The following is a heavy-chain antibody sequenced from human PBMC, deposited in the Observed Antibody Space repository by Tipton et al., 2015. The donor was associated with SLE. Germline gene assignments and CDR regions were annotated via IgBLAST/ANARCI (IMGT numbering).Heavy chain of an antibody. CDR1: GFTFSSYS. V-gene: IGHV3-48*01. J-gene: IGHJ4*02. CDR2: ISSSSSTI. Sequence: SLRLSCAASGFTFSSYSMNWVRQAPGKGLEWVSYISSSSSTIYYADSVKGRFTISRDNAKNSLYLQMNSLRAEDTAVYYCARGPPWIFGVVTYFDYWGQGTLVTVSS. CDR3: ARGPPWIFGVVTYFDY. D-gene: IGHD3-3*01.